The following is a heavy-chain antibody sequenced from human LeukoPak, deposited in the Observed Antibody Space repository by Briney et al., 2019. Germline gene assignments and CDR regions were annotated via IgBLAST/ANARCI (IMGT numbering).Heavy chain of an antibody. CDR1: GFTFSSYS. D-gene: IGHD6-13*01. V-gene: IGHV3-48*01. Sequence: GGSLRLSCAASGFTFSSYSMNWVRQAPGKGLEWVSYISSSSSTIYYADSVKGRFTISRDNAKNSLYLHMNSLRAEDTAIYYCARGPHEAAADWGNCFFDLWGRGTLVTVSS. CDR2: ISSSSSTI. CDR3: ARGPHEAAADWGNCFFDL. J-gene: IGHJ2*01.